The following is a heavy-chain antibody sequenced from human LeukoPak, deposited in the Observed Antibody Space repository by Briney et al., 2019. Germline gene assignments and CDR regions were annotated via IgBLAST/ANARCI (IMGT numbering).Heavy chain of an antibody. CDR1: GFTFSSYA. CDR3: ARDGGRDWFDP. D-gene: IGHD3-16*01. J-gene: IGHJ5*02. V-gene: IGHV3-30-3*01. CDR2: ISYDGSNK. Sequence: GRSLRLFCAASGFTFSSYAMHWVRQAPGKGLEWVAVISYDGSNKYYADSVKGRFTISRDNSKNTLYLQMNSLRAEDTAVYYCARDGGRDWFDPWGQGTLVTVSS.